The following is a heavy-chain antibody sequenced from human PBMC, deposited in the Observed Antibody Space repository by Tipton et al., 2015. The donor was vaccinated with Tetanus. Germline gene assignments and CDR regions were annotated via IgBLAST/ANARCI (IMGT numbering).Heavy chain of an antibody. V-gene: IGHV3-23*01. CDR1: GFTFSDYG. CDR3: VGGQAYCYTGCPPGF. CDR2: ISGSGVQT. D-gene: IGHD2-21*01. Sequence: SLRLSCAASGFTFSDYGMSWVRQAPGKGLEWVSSISGSGVQTNYADSVKGRFTVSRDNSKNALYMQMNSLRAEDTAVYFCVGGQAYCYTGCPPGFWGQGTLVTVSS. J-gene: IGHJ1*01.